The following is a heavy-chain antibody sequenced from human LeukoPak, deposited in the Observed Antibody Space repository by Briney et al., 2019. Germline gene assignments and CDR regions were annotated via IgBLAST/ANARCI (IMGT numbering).Heavy chain of an antibody. D-gene: IGHD3-16*01. V-gene: IGHV1-18*01. J-gene: IGHJ5*02. Sequence: ASVKVSCKASGYTFTSYGISWVRQAPGQGLEWMGWISAYNGNTNYAQKLQGRVTMTTDTSTGTAYMELRSLRSDDTAVYYCARDMIPFGSNWFDPWGQGTLVTVSS. CDR3: ARDMIPFGSNWFDP. CDR1: GYTFTSYG. CDR2: ISAYNGNT.